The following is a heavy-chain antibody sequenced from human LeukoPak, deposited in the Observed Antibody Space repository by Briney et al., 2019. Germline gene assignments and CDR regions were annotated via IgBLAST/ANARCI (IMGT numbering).Heavy chain of an antibody. V-gene: IGHV3-23*01. Sequence: GGSLRLSCAASGSTFSYYAMSWVRQAPGKGLEWVSTIPGSGGAWVSSITGTGSRPFYADSVKGRFTISRDNSKNTLYLQMNSLRAEDTAVYYCAKVNYDDSSGFYYESEIDYWGQGTLVTVSS. J-gene: IGHJ4*02. CDR2: IPGSGGAWVSSITGTGSRP. CDR3: AKVNYDDSSGFYYESEIDY. D-gene: IGHD3-22*01. CDR1: GSTFSYYA.